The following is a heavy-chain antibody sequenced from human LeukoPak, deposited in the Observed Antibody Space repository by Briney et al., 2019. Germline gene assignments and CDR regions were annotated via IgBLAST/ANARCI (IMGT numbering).Heavy chain of an antibody. CDR3: ARGREYQLLISMDV. CDR2: MNPNSGNT. J-gene: IGHJ6*02. CDR1: GYTFTSYD. Sequence: ASVKVSCKASGYTFTSYDINWVRQATGQGLEWMGWMNPNSGNTGYARKFQGRVTMTRNTSISTAYMELSSLRSEDTAVYYCARGREYQLLISMDVWGQATTVTVSS. V-gene: IGHV1-8*01. D-gene: IGHD2-2*01.